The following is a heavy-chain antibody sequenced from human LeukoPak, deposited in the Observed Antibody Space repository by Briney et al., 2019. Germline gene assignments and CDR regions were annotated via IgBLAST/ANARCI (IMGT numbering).Heavy chain of an antibody. V-gene: IGHV1-24*01. J-gene: IGHJ6*02. CDR2: FDPEDGET. Sequence: ASVKVSCKVSGYTLTELSMHWVRQAPGKGLEWMGGFDPEDGETIYEQKFQGRVTMTEDTSTDTAYMELSSLRSEDTAVYYCATAGAYSGYDVYYYYGMDVWGQGTTVTVSS. CDR1: GYTLTELS. D-gene: IGHD5-12*01. CDR3: ATAGAYSGYDVYYYYGMDV.